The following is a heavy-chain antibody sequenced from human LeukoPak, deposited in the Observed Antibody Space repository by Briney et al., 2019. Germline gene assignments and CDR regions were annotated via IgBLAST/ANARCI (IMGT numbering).Heavy chain of an antibody. V-gene: IGHV3-30*18. D-gene: IGHD4-11*01. CDR2: ISFDGSNK. Sequence: PGGSLRLSCAAFGFSFSDYGIHWVRQAPGKGLEWVAVISFDGSNKYYADSVKSRFTISRDNSKTTLSLQMNSLRVEDTAVYYCAKDGAYINYQYYFDSWGRGTLVTVSS. J-gene: IGHJ4*02. CDR1: GFSFSDYG. CDR3: AKDGAYINYQYYFDS.